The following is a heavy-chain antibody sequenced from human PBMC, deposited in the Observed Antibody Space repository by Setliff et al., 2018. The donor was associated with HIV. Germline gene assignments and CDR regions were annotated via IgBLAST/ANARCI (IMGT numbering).Heavy chain of an antibody. CDR3: ARQDLGAYAPLRY. J-gene: IGHJ4*02. V-gene: IGHV3-23*01. CDR1: GFTFSTNA. CDR2: ISAGGGST. D-gene: IGHD5-12*01. Sequence: GGSLRLSCAASGFTFSTNAMNWVRQAPGKGLEWVSGISAGGGSTYYAGSVKGRFTISRDNSKNTLYMQMNSLRAEDTAVYYCARQDLGAYAPLRYWGQGTLVTV.